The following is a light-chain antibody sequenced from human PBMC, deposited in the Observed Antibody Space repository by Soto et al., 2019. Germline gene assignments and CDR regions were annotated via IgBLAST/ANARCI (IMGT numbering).Light chain of an antibody. J-gene: IGKJ1*01. Sequence: DVRITQSPSSLSRSVGDTVTIACRASQSIATSLDWFQQKPVKAPALVIFGASALHNGVPSRFSASGSGTEFSLSITNIQHEDFANYYCQQSYNVPRTFGQGTKVDIK. CDR1: QSIATS. CDR2: GAS. CDR3: QQSYNVPRT. V-gene: IGKV1-39*01.